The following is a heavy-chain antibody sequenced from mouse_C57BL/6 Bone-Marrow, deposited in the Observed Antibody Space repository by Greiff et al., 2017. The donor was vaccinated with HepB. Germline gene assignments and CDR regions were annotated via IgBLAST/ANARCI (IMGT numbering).Heavy chain of an antibody. CDR1: GFTFSSYA. D-gene: IGHD1-1*01. CDR3: ARDVYYGSSYGGFAY. J-gene: IGHJ3*01. V-gene: IGHV5-4*01. Sequence: EVKLQESGGGLVKPGGSLKLSCAASGFTFSSYAMSWVRQTPEKRLEWVATISDGGSYTYYPDNVKGRFTISRDNAKNNLYLQMSHLKSEDTAMYYCARDVYYGSSYGGFAYWGQGTLVTVSA. CDR2: ISDGGSYT.